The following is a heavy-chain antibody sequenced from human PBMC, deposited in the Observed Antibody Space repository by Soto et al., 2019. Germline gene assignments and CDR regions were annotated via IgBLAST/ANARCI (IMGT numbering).Heavy chain of an antibody. J-gene: IGHJ6*04. CDR2: ISYSGST. CDR1: GGSISDNQ. CDR3: ARDFFDSGSHHNVKYYYGMDV. D-gene: IGHD3-10*01. Sequence: SETLSLTCSVSGGSISDNQLNWIRQSPGKGPEWIGSISYSGSTRYNPSLKNGVTISVDTHKNQFYLRLSSVTAADTAVYYCARDFFDSGSHHNVKYYYGMDVWGKGTTVA. V-gene: IGHV4-59*01.